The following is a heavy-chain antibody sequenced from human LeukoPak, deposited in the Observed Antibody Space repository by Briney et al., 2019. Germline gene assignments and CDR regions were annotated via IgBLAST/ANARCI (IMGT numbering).Heavy chain of an antibody. CDR2: IKQDGSEK. D-gene: IGHD3-10*01. CDR1: GFTFNSYW. Sequence: PGGSLRLSCAATGFTFNSYWMSWVRQVPGKGLEWVANIKQDGSEKYYVDSVKGRFTISRDSAKNSVYLQMNSLRAEDTAVYYCARQLGGSGSYWGQGTLVTVSS. J-gene: IGHJ4*02. V-gene: IGHV3-7*01. CDR3: ARQLGGSGSY.